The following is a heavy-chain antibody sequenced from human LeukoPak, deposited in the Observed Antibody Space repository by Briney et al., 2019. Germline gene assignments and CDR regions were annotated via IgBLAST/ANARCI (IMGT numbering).Heavy chain of an antibody. J-gene: IGHJ4*02. CDR1: GYTFSSYY. Sequence: ASVKVSCKASGYTFSSYYIHWVRQAPGQGLEWMGIINPSGGSTTYAQKFQGRVTMTRDTSTSTVYMDLSSLRSEDTAVYYCARGLIAAGALGDYWGQGTLVTVSS. D-gene: IGHD6-13*01. CDR2: INPSGGST. V-gene: IGHV1-46*01. CDR3: ARGLIAAGALGDY.